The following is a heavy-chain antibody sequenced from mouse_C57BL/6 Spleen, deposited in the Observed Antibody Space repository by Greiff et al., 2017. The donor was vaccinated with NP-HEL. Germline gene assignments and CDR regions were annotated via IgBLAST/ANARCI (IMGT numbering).Heavy chain of an antibody. CDR1: GFTFSDYY. J-gene: IGHJ3*01. CDR3: ARVDYGSSTWFAY. Sequence: EVKLMESEGGLVQPGSSMKLSCTASGFTFSDYYMAWVRQVPEKGLEWVANINYDGSSTYYLDSLKSRFIISRDNAKNILYLQMSSLKSEDTATYYCARVDYGSSTWFAYWGQGTLVTVSA. V-gene: IGHV5-16*01. CDR2: INYDGSST. D-gene: IGHD1-1*01.